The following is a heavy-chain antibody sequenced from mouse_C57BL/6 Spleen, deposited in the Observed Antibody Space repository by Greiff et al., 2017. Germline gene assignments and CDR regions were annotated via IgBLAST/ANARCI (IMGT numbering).Heavy chain of an antibody. V-gene: IGHV1-42*01. Sequence: EVQLQQSGPELVKPGASVKISCKASGYSFTGYYMNWVKQSPEKSLEWIGEINPSTGGTTYNQKFKAKATLTVDKSSSTAYMQLKSLTSEDSAVYYCAREGELNGKEFPFAYWGQGTLVTVSA. CDR2: INPSTGGT. D-gene: IGHD2-1*01. CDR1: GYSFTGYY. J-gene: IGHJ3*01. CDR3: AREGELNGKEFPFAY.